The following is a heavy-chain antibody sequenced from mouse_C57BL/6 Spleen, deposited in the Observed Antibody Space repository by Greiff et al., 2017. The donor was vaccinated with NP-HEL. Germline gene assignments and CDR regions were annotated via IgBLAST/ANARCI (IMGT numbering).Heavy chain of an antibody. CDR1: GFTFSSYA. J-gene: IGHJ4*01. V-gene: IGHV5-4*01. CDR2: ISDGGSYT. CDR3: ARDGGNYESAMDY. D-gene: IGHD2-1*01. Sequence: EVQLVESGGGLVKPGGSLKLSCAASGFTFSSYAMSWVRQTPEKRLEWVATISDGGSYTYYPDNVKGRFTISRDNAKNNLYLQMSHLTSEDTAMYYCARDGGNYESAMDYWGQGTSVTVSS.